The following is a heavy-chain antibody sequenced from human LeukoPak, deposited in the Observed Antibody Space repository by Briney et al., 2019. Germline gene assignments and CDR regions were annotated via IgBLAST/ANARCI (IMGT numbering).Heavy chain of an antibody. D-gene: IGHD3-22*01. V-gene: IGHV1-2*02. Sequence: ASVKVSCKASGYIFSDYYIHWVRQAPGQGLEWMGWINPNSGGTNYAQKFQGRVTMTRDTSISTVYMELNRLRSDDTAVYYCARGDDLSTGYYWFDPWGQGTLVTVSS. CDR3: ARGDDLSTGYYWFDP. J-gene: IGHJ5*02. CDR1: GYIFSDYY. CDR2: INPNSGGT.